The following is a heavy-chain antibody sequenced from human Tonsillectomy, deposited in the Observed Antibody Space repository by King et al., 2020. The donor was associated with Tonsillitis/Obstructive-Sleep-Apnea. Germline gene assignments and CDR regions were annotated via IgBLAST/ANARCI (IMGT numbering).Heavy chain of an antibody. CDR1: GFTFTTYG. Sequence: VQLVESGGGVVQPGRSLRVSCAASGFTFTTYGMHWVRQAPGKGLEWVAVIWFDGSNEYYADSVKGRFTISRDNSKNTLYLQMNSLRAEDTAVYYCVRAREVNFDHWGQGTLVTVFS. V-gene: IGHV3-33*01. CDR3: VRAREVNFDH. D-gene: IGHD3-3*01. J-gene: IGHJ4*02. CDR2: IWFDGSNE.